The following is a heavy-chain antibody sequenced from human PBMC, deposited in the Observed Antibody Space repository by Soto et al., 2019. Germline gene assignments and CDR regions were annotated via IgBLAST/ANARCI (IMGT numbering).Heavy chain of an antibody. CDR3: AKVGAEESSADYYYYMDV. Sequence: QVQLVESGGGVVQPGRSLRLSCAASGFTFSSYCMHWVRPAPGKGLEWVAVISYDGSKKYYADSVKGRFTISRDNSKNTLYLQMNSLRAEDTAVYYCAKVGAEESSADYYYYMDVWGKGTTVTVSS. CDR1: GFTFSSYC. V-gene: IGHV3-30*18. J-gene: IGHJ6*03. CDR2: ISYDGSKK.